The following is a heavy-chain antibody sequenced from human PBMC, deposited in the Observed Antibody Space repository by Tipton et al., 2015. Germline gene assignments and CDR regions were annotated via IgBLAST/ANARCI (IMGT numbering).Heavy chain of an antibody. V-gene: IGHV6-1*01. Sequence: QLVQSGPEVKPSQTLSLTCAISGDSVSSNIAAWSWIRQSPSGGLEWLARTYYRSKWFHDYAVSVQGRVTVNPDTSKNQVSLQMNSVTPEDTAVYYCTRGSHNSGWSWGQGTLVTVSS. J-gene: IGHJ5*02. CDR1: GDSVSSNIAA. D-gene: IGHD6-19*01. CDR3: TRGSHNSGWS. CDR2: TYYRSKWFH.